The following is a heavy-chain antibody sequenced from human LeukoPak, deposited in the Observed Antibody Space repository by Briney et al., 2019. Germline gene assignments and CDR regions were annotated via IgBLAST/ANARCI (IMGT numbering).Heavy chain of an antibody. CDR3: ARTSSQWLVPPDFDY. Sequence: ASVKVSCKASGGTFSSYAISWVRQAPGQGLEWMGGTIPIFGTANYAQKFQGRVTITADESTSTAYMELSSLRSDDTAVYYCARTSSQWLVPPDFDYWGQGTLVTVSS. D-gene: IGHD6-19*01. CDR1: GGTFSSYA. J-gene: IGHJ4*02. CDR2: TIPIFGTA. V-gene: IGHV1-69*13.